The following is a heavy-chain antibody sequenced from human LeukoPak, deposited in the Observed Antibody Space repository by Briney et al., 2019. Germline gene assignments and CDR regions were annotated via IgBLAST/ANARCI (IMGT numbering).Heavy chain of an antibody. D-gene: IGHD2-8*02. CDR2: ISYDGSNK. Sequence: GGSLRLSCAASGFTFSSYGMHWVRQAPGKGLEWVAVISYDGSNKYYADSVKGRFTISRDNSKNTLYLQMNSLRPEDTAMYYCARQKLDDYCTVAVPTGSCYASFDNWGQGILVTVSA. V-gene: IGHV3-30*03. CDR1: GFTFSSYG. J-gene: IGHJ4*02. CDR3: ARQKLDDYCTVAVPTGSCYASFDN.